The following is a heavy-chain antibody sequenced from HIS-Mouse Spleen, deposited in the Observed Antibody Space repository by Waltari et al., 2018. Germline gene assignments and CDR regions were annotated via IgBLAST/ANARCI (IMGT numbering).Heavy chain of an antibody. V-gene: IGHV4-39*07. CDR2: IYYSGST. Sequence: QLQLQESGPGLVKPSETLSLTCTVSGGSISSSSYYWGWIRQPPGKGLEWIGRIYYSGSTYYNPSLKSRVTLSVDTSKNQFSLKLSSVTAADTAVYYCAREIPYSSSWYDWYFDLWGRGTLVTVSS. D-gene: IGHD6-13*01. CDR1: GGSISSSSYY. J-gene: IGHJ2*01. CDR3: AREIPYSSSWYDWYFDL.